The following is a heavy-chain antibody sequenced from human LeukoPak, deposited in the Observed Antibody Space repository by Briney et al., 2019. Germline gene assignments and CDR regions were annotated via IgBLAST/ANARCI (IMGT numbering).Heavy chain of an antibody. CDR1: GFTFSSYG. CDR3: AKDGNDILTGYLFDY. Sequence: GGSLRLSCAASGFTFSSYGMHWVRQAPGKGLEWVAVISYDGSNKYYADSVKGRLTISRDNSKNTLYLQMNSLRAEDTAVYYCAKDGNDILTGYLFDYWGQGTLVTVSS. J-gene: IGHJ4*02. CDR2: ISYDGSNK. V-gene: IGHV3-30*18. D-gene: IGHD3-9*01.